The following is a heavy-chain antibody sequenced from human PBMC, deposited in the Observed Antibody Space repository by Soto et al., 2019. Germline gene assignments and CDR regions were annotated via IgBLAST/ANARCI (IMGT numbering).Heavy chain of an antibody. J-gene: IGHJ4*02. V-gene: IGHV3-30*18. CDR2: ISYDGSNK. Sequence: GGSLILSCAASVFTFSIYGMHWVRQAPGKGLEWVAVISYDGSNKYYADSVKGRFTISRDNSKNTLYLQMNSLRAEDTAVYYCAKAPQYSSGWYIDYWGQGTMVTVSS. D-gene: IGHD6-19*01. CDR1: VFTFSIYG. CDR3: AKAPQYSSGWYIDY.